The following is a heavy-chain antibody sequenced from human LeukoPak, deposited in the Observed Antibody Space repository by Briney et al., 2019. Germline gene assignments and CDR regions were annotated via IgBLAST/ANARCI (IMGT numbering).Heavy chain of an antibody. CDR2: ISASGGIT. D-gene: IGHD3-10*01. Sequence: PGGSLRLSCEASGXTFNINAMSWVRQAPGKGLEWVSGISASGGITWYADSVKGRFTISRDNSKNTLYLQMNSLRGEDTAVYYCAKDGSGNIHHFDYWGQGILVTVSP. J-gene: IGHJ4*02. CDR1: GXTFNINA. V-gene: IGHV3-23*01. CDR3: AKDGSGNIHHFDY.